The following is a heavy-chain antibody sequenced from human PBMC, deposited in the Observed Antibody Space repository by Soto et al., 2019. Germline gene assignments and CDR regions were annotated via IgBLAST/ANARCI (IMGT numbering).Heavy chain of an antibody. J-gene: IGHJ4*02. CDR3: AAVEASSRNLAPYYVDF. CDR1: GGSMRNYF. V-gene: IGHV4-59*01. Sequence: SETLSLTCTVSGGSMRNYFWTWIRQPPGKGLEWIGYIHYSGTTSFFPSYNPALRSRVTLSEATSKNQFALKLLSVTTADTAVYFCAAVEASSRNLAPYYVDFWGQGTLVT. CDR2: IHYSGTT. D-gene: IGHD6-13*01.